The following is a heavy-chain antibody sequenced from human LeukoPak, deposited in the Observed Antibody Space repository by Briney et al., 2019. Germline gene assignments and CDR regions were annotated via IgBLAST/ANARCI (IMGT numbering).Heavy chain of an antibody. CDR3: ACFDY. V-gene: IGHV3-30*04. Sequence: GGSLRLSCAASGFTFSSYAMHWVRQAPGKGMEGVGVISYDGSNKYYADSGKGRFTITRDKNKKTLYLQMNSLRADDTAVYYCACFDYWGQGTLVTVSS. CDR1: GFTFSSYA. J-gene: IGHJ4*02. CDR2: ISYDGSNK.